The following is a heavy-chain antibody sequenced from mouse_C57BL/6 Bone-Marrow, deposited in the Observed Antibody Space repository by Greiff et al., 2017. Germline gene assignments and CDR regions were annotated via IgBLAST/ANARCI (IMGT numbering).Heavy chain of an antibody. CDR3: SRERYGSSYWFAY. J-gene: IGHJ3*01. V-gene: IGHV1-69*01. D-gene: IGHD1-1*01. CDR2: IDPSDSYT. Sequence: QVQLQQPGAELVMPGASVKLSCKASGYTFTSYWMHWVKQRPGQGLEWIGEIDPSDSYTNYNQKFKGKSTLTVDKSYSTAYMQLSSLTSEDSAVSYLSRERYGSSYWFAYWGRGTRITVSA. CDR1: GYTFTSYW.